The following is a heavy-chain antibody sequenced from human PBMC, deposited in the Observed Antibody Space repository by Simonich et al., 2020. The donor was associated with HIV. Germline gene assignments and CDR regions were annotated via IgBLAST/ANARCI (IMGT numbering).Heavy chain of an antibody. CDR1: GYTFTDYY. V-gene: IGHV1-69-2*01. J-gene: IGHJ4*02. CDR3: ATPSLAATAFDY. Sequence: EVQLVQSGAEVKKPGATVKISCKVSGYTFTDYYIHWVQQAPGKRLEWVVRVDPEEGEAVFAEKFQDRVTITADTSTDTAYMELSGLRSEDTAVYYCATPSLAATAFDYWGQGTLVTVSS. CDR2: VDPEEGEA. D-gene: IGHD2-15*01.